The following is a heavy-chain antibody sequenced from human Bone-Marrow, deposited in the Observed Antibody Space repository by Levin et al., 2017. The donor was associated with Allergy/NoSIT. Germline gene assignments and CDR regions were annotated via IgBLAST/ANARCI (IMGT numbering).Heavy chain of an antibody. Sequence: ASVKVSCKTSGYTFTSHYMHWVRQAPGQGLEWMGIINPSGGSTTYAQKFQGRVTMTRDTSTSTVYMELSSLRSEDTAVYYCARGLLGGTTYCSTTSCHLDYWGQGTLVTVSS. D-gene: IGHD2-2*01. CDR2: INPSGGST. V-gene: IGHV1-46*01. J-gene: IGHJ4*02. CDR1: GYTFTSHY. CDR3: ARGLLGGTTYCSTTSCHLDY.